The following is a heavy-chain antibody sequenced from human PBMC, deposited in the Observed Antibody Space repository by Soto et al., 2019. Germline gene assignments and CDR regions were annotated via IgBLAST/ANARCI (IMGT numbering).Heavy chain of an antibody. Sequence: ASVKVSCKASGYTFTSYGISWVRQAPGQGLEWMGWISPYIGNTNYAQKFQGRVTITTDKSTSTAYMELSSLRSEDTAVYYCARAHYEYSSSSDYWGQGTLVTVSS. D-gene: IGHD6-6*01. CDR1: GYTFTSYG. V-gene: IGHV1-18*01. CDR3: ARAHYEYSSSSDY. J-gene: IGHJ4*02. CDR2: ISPYIGNT.